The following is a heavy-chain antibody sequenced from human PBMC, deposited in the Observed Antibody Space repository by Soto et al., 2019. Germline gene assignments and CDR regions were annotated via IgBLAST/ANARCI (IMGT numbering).Heavy chain of an antibody. CDR1: GDSISSYY. Sequence: QVQLQESGPGLVKPSETLSLTCTVSGDSISSYYWSWIRQPAGKGLEWIGRIYISGSTDYNPSLKGRVSTSVDRSKNQFSLKLTSVTAADTAVYYCVRDCSGGGCYSDYGMDVWGQGTTVTVSS. CDR3: VRDCSGGGCYSDYGMDV. V-gene: IGHV4-4*07. D-gene: IGHD2-15*01. CDR2: IYISGST. J-gene: IGHJ6*02.